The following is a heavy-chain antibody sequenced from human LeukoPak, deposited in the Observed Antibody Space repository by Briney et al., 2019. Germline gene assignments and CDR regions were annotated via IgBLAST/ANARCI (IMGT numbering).Heavy chain of an antibody. V-gene: IGHV1-2*02. Sequence: ASVKVSCKASGYTFSGSYMHWVRQAPGQGPEWMGWINPNSGTNYAKRFQDRVTMTRDTSISTAYMELTRLRSEDTAVYYCARDKVTYWGRGTLVTVSS. J-gene: IGHJ4*02. CDR2: INPNSGT. CDR3: ARDKVTY. CDR1: GYTFSGSY.